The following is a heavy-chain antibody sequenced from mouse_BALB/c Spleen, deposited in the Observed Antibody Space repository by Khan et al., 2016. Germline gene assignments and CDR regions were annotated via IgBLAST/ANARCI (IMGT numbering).Heavy chain of an antibody. J-gene: IGHJ2*01. CDR3: APIYDGYYRY. D-gene: IGHD2-3*01. Sequence: EVQLQESGAELVKPGASVKLSCTASGFNIKDTFLHWVKQRPAQGLEWLGRIDPANGDTKYDPNFQGKATITADTSSNTAYLHLSSLTSEDTAVYYCAPIYDGYYRYWGQGTTLTVSS. V-gene: IGHV14-3*02. CDR1: GFNIKDTF. CDR2: IDPANGDT.